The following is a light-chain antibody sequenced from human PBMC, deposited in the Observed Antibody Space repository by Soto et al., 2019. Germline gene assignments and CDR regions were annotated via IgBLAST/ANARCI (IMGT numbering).Light chain of an antibody. CDR3: NSYTSSSTLYV. V-gene: IGLV2-14*01. CDR1: SSDVGGYNY. Sequence: QSALTQPASLSGSPGQSITISCTGTSSDVGGYNYVSWYQQHPGKAPKLMIYGVGNRPSGVSNRFSGSKSGNTASLTISGLQAEDEADYYCNSYTSSSTLYVFGTGTKVTVL. J-gene: IGLJ1*01. CDR2: GVG.